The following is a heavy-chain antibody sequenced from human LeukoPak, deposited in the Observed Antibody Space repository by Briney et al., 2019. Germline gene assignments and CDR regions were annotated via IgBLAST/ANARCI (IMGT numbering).Heavy chain of an antibody. D-gene: IGHD2-15*01. V-gene: IGHV4-34*01. CDR2: INHSGST. Sequence: PSETLSLTCAVYGGSFSGYYWSWIRQPPGKGLEWIGEINHSGSTNYNPSLKSRVTISVDTSKNQFSLKLSSVTAADTAVYYCARADCSGGSCYAFDIWGQGTMVTVSS. CDR3: ARADCSGGSCYAFDI. J-gene: IGHJ3*02. CDR1: GGSFSGYY.